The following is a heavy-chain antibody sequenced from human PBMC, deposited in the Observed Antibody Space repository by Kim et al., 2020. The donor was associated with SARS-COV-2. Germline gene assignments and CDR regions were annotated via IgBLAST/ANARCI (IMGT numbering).Heavy chain of an antibody. Sequence: GGSLRLSCAASGFTFDDYAMHWVRQAPGKGLEWVSGISWNSGSIGYADSVKGRFTISRDNAKNSLYLQMNSLRAEDTALYYCAKGGERYFDWPYYYYYYGMDVWGQGTTVTVSS. CDR2: ISWNSGSI. D-gene: IGHD3-9*01. CDR1: GFTFDDYA. J-gene: IGHJ6*02. CDR3: AKGGERYFDWPYYYYYYGMDV. V-gene: IGHV3-9*01.